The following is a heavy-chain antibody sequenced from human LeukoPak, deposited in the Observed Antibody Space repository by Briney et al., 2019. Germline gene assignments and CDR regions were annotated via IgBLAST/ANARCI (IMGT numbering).Heavy chain of an antibody. J-gene: IGHJ4*02. CDR3: AKETGYSYGEYFDY. Sequence: GGSLRLSCAASGFTFSSYGMHWVRQAPGKGLEWVAVISYDGSNKYYADSVKGRFTISRDNSKNTLYLQMNSLRAEDTAVYYCAKETGYSYGEYFDYWGQGTLVTVSS. CDR2: ISYDGSNK. CDR1: GFTFSSYG. D-gene: IGHD5-18*01. V-gene: IGHV3-30*18.